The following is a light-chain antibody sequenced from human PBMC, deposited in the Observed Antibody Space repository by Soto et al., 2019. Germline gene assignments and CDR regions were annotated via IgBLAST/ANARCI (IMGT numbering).Light chain of an antibody. CDR3: QQYSISST. Sequence: EIVLTQSPGTVSSAPGESATLSCRASQSISRSDLAWYQHRPGQSPRLLIYATSSRATGIPDRFSGSGSGTDFTLTINRLEPEDFAVYYCQQYSISSTFGQGTKVDIK. V-gene: IGKV3-20*01. CDR1: QSISRSD. J-gene: IGKJ1*01. CDR2: ATS.